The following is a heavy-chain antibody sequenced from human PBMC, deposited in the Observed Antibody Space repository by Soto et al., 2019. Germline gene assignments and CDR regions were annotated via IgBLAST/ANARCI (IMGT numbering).Heavy chain of an antibody. Sequence: SLRLSCAASGFTFDDYAIHWVRQAPGKGLEWVSGISWNSGSIGYADSVKGRFTISRDNAKNSLYLQMNSLRAEDTALYYCAKVRYSSGWMYYFDYWGQGTLVTVSS. V-gene: IGHV3-9*01. CDR3: AKVRYSSGWMYYFDY. CDR1: GFTFDDYA. D-gene: IGHD6-19*01. CDR2: ISWNSGSI. J-gene: IGHJ4*02.